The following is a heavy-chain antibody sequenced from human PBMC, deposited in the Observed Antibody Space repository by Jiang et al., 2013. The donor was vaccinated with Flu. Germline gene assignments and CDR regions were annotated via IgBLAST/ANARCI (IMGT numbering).Heavy chain of an antibody. CDR3: ARIRRGSSSWFYFDY. D-gene: IGHD6-13*01. J-gene: IGHJ4*02. CDR1: GFSLSTSGMC. CDR2: IDWDDDK. Sequence: KPTQTLTLTCTFSGFSLSTSGMCVSWIRQPPGKALEWLARIDWDDDKYYSTSLKTRLTISKDTSKNQVVLTMTNMDPVDTATYYCARIRRGSSSWFYFDYWGQGTLVTVSS. V-gene: IGHV2-70*11.